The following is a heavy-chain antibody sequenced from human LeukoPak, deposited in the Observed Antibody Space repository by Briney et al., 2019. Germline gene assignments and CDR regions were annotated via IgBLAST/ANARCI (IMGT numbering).Heavy chain of an antibody. J-gene: IGHJ4*02. CDR3: ARHGPTRKQWLVGYYFDY. Sequence: GSLRLSCAASGFTFSTYAMHWVRQPPGKGLEWIGSYTGSTDYNPSLKSRVAISVDASKSQISLRLSSVTAADTAVYYCARHGPTRKQWLVGYYFDYWGQGTLVTVSS. V-gene: IGHV4-39*01. D-gene: IGHD6-19*01. CDR2: YTGST. CDR1: GFTFSTYAMH.